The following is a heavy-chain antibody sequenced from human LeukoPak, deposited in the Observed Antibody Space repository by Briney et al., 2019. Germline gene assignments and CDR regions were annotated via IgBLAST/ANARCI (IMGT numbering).Heavy chain of an antibody. D-gene: IGHD4-11*01. CDR3: ARVTQGATTENYFYYYMDV. CDR1: GFAFNSYT. CDR2: ITSRSSHI. J-gene: IGHJ6*03. Sequence: GGSLRLSCEASGFAFNSYTITWVRQAPGKGLESVSSITSRSSHIYIADSVRGRFTISRDNAKNSLFLQMSSLRVEDTAVYYCARVTQGATTENYFYYYMDVWGKGTTVTVSS. V-gene: IGHV3-21*01.